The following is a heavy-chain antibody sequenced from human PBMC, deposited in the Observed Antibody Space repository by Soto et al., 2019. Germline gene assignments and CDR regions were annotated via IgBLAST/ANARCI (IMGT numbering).Heavy chain of an antibody. V-gene: IGHV4-59*01. CDR2: IYSSGST. D-gene: IGHD1-26*01. CDR1: GDSISGYY. J-gene: IGHJ4*02. Sequence: SETLSLTCTVSGDSISGYYWSWIRQPPGKRPEWHGCIYSSGSTKYNPSLRSRVTLSIDTPRSQFSLRLNSVTAADTAVYYCARARYYGAKNDFWGQGTRVTVSS. CDR3: ARARYYGAKNDF.